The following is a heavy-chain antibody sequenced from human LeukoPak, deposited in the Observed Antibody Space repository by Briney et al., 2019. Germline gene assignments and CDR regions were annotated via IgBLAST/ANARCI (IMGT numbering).Heavy chain of an antibody. CDR3: ARHPDSSSWLGGMDV. V-gene: IGHV5-51*01. J-gene: IGHJ6*02. CDR2: IYPGDSDT. CDR1: GYSFTSYW. Sequence: KPGESLKISCKGSGYSFTSYWIGWVRQMPGKGLEWMGIIYPGDSDTRYSPSFQGQVTISADKSISTAYLQWSSLKASDTAMYYCARHPDSSSWLGGMDVWGQGTTVTVSS. D-gene: IGHD6-13*01.